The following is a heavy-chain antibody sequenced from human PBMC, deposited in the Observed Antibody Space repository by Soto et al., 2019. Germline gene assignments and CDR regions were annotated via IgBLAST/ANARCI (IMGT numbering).Heavy chain of an antibody. V-gene: IGHV2-5*02. CDR2: IYWDDEK. J-gene: IGHJ4*02. CDR1: GFSLSTSGVG. D-gene: IGHD3-10*01. Sequence: QITLKESGPTLVKPTQTLTLTCTFYGFSLSTSGVGVGWIRQPPGKALEWLAIIYWDDEKRYSPSLKNKLTDTQDTSQNQVVLTMTNVDPVDTATYYCANRAYVDSGKQCYYWGQGTLVSVSS. CDR3: ANRAYVDSGKQCYY.